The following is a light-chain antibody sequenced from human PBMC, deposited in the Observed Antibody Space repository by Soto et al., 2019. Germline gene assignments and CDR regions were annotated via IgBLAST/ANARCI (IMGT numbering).Light chain of an antibody. CDR3: QQRSNWPPT. V-gene: IGKV3-11*01. CDR2: DAS. CDR1: QSVSSY. J-gene: IGKJ1*01. Sequence: EIVLTQSPATLSLSPGERATLSCRASQSVSSYLAWYQQKPGQAPRLLIYDASNRATGIPARFSGSGSGTDFTLTISSLEPEDLAVYYCQQRSNWPPTFGRGTKVEIK.